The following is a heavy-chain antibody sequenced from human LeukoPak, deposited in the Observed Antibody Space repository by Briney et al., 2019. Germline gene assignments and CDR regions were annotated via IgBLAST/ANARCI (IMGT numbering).Heavy chain of an antibody. Sequence: ASVKVSCKASGYTFTSYGISWVRQAPGQGLEWMGWISAYNGNTNYAQKLQGRVTMTTDTSTSTAYTELRSLRSDDTAVYYCARPHYDFWSGPVAGGAFDIWGQGTMVTVSS. CDR3: ARPHYDFWSGPVAGGAFDI. V-gene: IGHV1-18*01. CDR1: GYTFTSYG. D-gene: IGHD3-3*01. CDR2: ISAYNGNT. J-gene: IGHJ3*02.